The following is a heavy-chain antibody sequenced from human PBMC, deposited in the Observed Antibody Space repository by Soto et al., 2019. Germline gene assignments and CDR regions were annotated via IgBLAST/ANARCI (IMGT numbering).Heavy chain of an antibody. D-gene: IGHD3-22*01. V-gene: IGHV4-34*01. J-gene: IGHJ4*02. CDR2: INHSGST. CDR3: ARGHLGDSSGYYTPDY. CDR1: GGSFSGYY. Sequence: QVQLQQWGAGLLKPSETLSLTCAVYGGSFSGYYWSWIRQPPGKGLEWIGEINHSGSTNHNPSLKSRVTISVDTSKNQFSLKLSSVTAADTAVYYCARGHLGDSSGYYTPDYWGQGTLVTVSS.